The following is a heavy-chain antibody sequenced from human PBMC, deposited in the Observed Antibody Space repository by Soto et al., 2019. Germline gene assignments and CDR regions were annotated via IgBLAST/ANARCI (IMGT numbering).Heavy chain of an antibody. CDR3: AKDGVTVPASMPYYYYYYYMDV. CDR1: GFTFSRYA. V-gene: IGHV3-30*18. D-gene: IGHD2-2*01. J-gene: IGHJ6*03. Sequence: QVQLVESGGGVVQPGRSLRLSCVASGFTFSRYAMHWVRQAPGKGLEWVAVVSFDGRDQYYADSVKGRFTISRDNSRNTLYLQINSLRAEDTAMYYCAKDGVTVPASMPYYYYYYYMDVWGRGTTVTVSS. CDR2: VSFDGRDQ.